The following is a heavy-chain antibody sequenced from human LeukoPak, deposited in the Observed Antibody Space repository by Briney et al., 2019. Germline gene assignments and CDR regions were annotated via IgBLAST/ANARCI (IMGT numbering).Heavy chain of an antibody. J-gene: IGHJ4*02. CDR3: ARGLGYCTNGVCSTFDY. V-gene: IGHV3-33*01. CDR1: GFTFSSYG. Sequence: GGSLRLSCAASGFTFSSYGMHWVRQAPGKGLEWVSVIWYDGSNKYYADSVKGRFTISRDNSKNTLYLQMNSLRAEDTAVYYCARGLGYCTNGVCSTFDYWGQGTLVTVSS. D-gene: IGHD2-8*01. CDR2: IWYDGSNK.